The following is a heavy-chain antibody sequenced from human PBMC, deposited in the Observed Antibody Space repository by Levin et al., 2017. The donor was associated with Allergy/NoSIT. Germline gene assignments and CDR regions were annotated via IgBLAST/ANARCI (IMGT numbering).Heavy chain of an antibody. CDR1: GFTFSSYW. CDR2: INSDGSST. Sequence: GGSLRLSCAASGFTFSSYWMHWVRQAPGKGLVWVSRINSDGSSTSYADSVKGRFTISRDNAKNTLYLQMNSLRAEDTAVYYCARGGLDYYYYYGMDVWGQGTTVTVSS. D-gene: IGHD3-16*01. J-gene: IGHJ6*02. CDR3: ARGGLDYYYYYGMDV. V-gene: IGHV3-74*01.